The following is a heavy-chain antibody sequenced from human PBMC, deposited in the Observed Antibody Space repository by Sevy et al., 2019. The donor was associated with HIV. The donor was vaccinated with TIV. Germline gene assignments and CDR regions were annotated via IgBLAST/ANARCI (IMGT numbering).Heavy chain of an antibody. CDR3: AREPGATMVRGLLDY. Sequence: GESLKISCAASGFTFSSYAMHWVRQAPGKGLEWVAVISYDGSNKYYADSVKGRFTISRDNSKNTLYLQMNSLRAEDTAVYYCAREPGATMVRGLLDYWGQGALVTVSS. D-gene: IGHD3-10*01. CDR2: ISYDGSNK. CDR1: GFTFSSYA. V-gene: IGHV3-30-3*01. J-gene: IGHJ4*02.